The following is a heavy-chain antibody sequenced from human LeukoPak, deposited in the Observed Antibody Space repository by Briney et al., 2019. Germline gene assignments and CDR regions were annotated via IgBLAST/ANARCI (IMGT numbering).Heavy chain of an antibody. D-gene: IGHD3-22*01. J-gene: IGHJ6*03. CDR2: ISSSGSTI. CDR3: AIPSSGYSNMDV. Sequence: GGSLRLSCAASGFTFSSYEMNWVRQAPGKGLEGVSYISSSGSTIYYADSVKGRFTISRDNAKNSLYLQMNSLRAEDTAVYYCAIPSSGYSNMDVWGKGTTVTVSS. V-gene: IGHV3-48*03. CDR1: GFTFSSYE.